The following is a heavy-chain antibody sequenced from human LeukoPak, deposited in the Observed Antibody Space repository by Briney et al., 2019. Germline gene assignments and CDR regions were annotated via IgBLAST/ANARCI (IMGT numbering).Heavy chain of an antibody. CDR1: GFTFSSYS. Sequence: GGSLRLSCAASGFTFSSYSMNWVRQAPGKGLEWVSSISSSSSYIYYADSVKGRFTISRDNAKNSLYLQMNSLRAEDTAVYYCARGTGITGTTFGYWGQGTLVTVSS. V-gene: IGHV3-21*01. CDR3: ARGTGITGTTFGY. D-gene: IGHD1-7*01. CDR2: ISSSSSYI. J-gene: IGHJ4*02.